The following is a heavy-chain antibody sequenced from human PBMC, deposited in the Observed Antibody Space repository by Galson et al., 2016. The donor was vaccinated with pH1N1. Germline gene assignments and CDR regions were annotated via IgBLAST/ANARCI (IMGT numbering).Heavy chain of an antibody. V-gene: IGHV3-30*02. J-gene: IGHJ4*02. D-gene: IGHD1-26*01. CDR2: RRYDGSDK. Sequence: SLRLSCAGSRFTLSSYGVHWVRQAPGKGLEWVAFRRYDGSDKYYADSVKGRFTISRDNSKNTLYLQMNSLKVEDTAVYYCAKFWQEPPDGFDYWGQGTLVTVSS. CDR1: RFTLSSYG. CDR3: AKFWQEPPDGFDY.